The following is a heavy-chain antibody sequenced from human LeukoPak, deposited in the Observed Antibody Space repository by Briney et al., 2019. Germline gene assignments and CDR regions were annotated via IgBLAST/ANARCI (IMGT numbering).Heavy chain of an antibody. CDR3: ARRAGEYSHPYDY. D-gene: IGHD4-17*01. V-gene: IGHV3-53*01. Sequence: GGSLRLSCAASGFTFSTYGMSWVRQAPGKGLEWASFIYSGGNTHYSDSVKGRFTISRDNSKNTLYLQMNSLRAEDTAVYYCARRAGEYSHPYDYWGQGTLVTVSS. J-gene: IGHJ4*02. CDR1: GFTFSTYG. CDR2: IYSGGNT.